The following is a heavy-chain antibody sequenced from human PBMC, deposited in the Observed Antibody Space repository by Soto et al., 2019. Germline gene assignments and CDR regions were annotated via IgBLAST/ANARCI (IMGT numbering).Heavy chain of an antibody. J-gene: IGHJ5*02. CDR1: AYSFTTYH. CDR3: PRGGIVLVPAHQGNWFDP. CDR2: INPDAGAT. D-gene: IGHD2-2*01. Sequence: GASVKVSCKASAYSFTTYHIHWVRQAPGQGLEWMGLINPDAGATNYAQRFQGRLRLTRDTSTSTVYMELRSLRFDDTAVYYCPRGGIVLVPAHQGNWFDPWGQGTLVTVSS. V-gene: IGHV1-46*01.